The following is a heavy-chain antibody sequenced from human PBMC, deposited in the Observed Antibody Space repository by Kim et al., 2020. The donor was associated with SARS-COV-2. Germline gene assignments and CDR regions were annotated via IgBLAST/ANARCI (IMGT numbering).Heavy chain of an antibody. J-gene: IGHJ4*02. CDR3: ARDLINGWSLDY. D-gene: IGHD6-19*01. Sequence: GGSLRLSCAASGFTFRNYGMHWVRQAPGKGLEWVAIISDNGRNIFYADSVRGRFTISRDSSKNMLYLQMNSLIVEDTAVYYCARDLINGWSLDYWGQGTLVAVSS. CDR1: GFTFRNYG. V-gene: IGHV3-33*01. CDR2: ISDNGRNI.